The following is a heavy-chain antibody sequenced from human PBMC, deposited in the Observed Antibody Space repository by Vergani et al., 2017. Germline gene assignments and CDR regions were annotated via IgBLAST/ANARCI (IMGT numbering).Heavy chain of an antibody. D-gene: IGHD2-2*01. Sequence: QVQLVESGGGVVQPGRSLRLSCAASGFTFSSYAMHWVRQAPGKGLEWVAVISYDGSNKYYADSVKGRFTISRDNSKNTLYLQMNSLRAEDTAVYYCARGFVVVPAAISWFDPWGQGTLVTVSS. J-gene: IGHJ5*02. CDR3: ARGFVVVPAAISWFDP. V-gene: IGHV3-30-3*01. CDR1: GFTFSSYA. CDR2: ISYDGSNK.